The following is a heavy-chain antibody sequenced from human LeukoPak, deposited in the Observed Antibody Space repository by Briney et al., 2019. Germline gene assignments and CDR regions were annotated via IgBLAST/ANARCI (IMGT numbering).Heavy chain of an antibody. Sequence: PGGSLRLSCAASGFTFSSYWMSWVRQAPGKGLEWVANIKQDGGEKYYVDSVKGRFTISRDNAKNSLYLQMNSLRAEDTAVYYCASPKYGNYYYYGMDVWGQGTTVTVSS. D-gene: IGHD1-26*01. J-gene: IGHJ6*02. CDR1: GFTFSSYW. CDR2: IKQDGGEK. V-gene: IGHV3-7*01. CDR3: ASPKYGNYYYYGMDV.